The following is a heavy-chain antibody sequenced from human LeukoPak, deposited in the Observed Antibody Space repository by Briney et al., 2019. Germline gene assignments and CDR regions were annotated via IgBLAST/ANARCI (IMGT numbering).Heavy chain of an antibody. D-gene: IGHD3-10*01. J-gene: IGHJ6*02. CDR1: GASFSNYY. CDR2: IYYTGRT. CDR3: ARDIGSGPVDV. Sequence: SETLSLTCTVSGASFSNYYWSWFRQPPGKGLEWIGYIYYTGRTNFNPSLKSRVPMSVDTSKNQLSLKLSSVTAADTAVYYCARDIGSGPVDVWGQGTTVTVSS. V-gene: IGHV4-59*01.